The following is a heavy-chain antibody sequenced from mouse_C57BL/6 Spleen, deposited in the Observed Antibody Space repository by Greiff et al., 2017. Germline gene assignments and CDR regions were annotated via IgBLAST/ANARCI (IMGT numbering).Heavy chain of an antibody. V-gene: IGHV1-81*01. Sequence: QVQLKESGAELARPGASVKLSCKASGYTFTSYGISWVKQRTGQGLEWIGEIYPRSGNTYYNEKFKGKATLTADKSSSTAYMELRSLTSEDSAVYFCARWSYYDSEVYFDVWGTGTTVTVSS. CDR3: ARWSYYDSEVYFDV. D-gene: IGHD2-4*01. CDR1: GYTFTSYG. CDR2: IYPRSGNT. J-gene: IGHJ1*03.